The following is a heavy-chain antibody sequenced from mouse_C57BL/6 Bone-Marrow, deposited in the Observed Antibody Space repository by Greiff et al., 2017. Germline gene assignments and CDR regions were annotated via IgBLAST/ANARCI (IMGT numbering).Heavy chain of an antibody. J-gene: IGHJ3*01. CDR3: ARGYYGGPRFAY. D-gene: IGHD2-1*01. CDR1: GYPFSSSW. CDR2: IYPGDGDT. V-gene: IGHV1-82*01. Sequence: VKLQESGPELVKPGASVKISCKASGYPFSSSWMNWVKQRPGKGLEWIGRIYPGDGDTNYNGKFKGKATLTADKSSSTAYMQLSSLTSEDSAVYFCARGYYGGPRFAYWGQGTLVTVSA.